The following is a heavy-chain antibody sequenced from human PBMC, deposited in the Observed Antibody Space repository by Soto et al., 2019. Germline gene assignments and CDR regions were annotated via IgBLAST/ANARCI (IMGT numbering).Heavy chain of an antibody. V-gene: IGHV3-23*01. Sequence: PGGSLRLSCAASGFTFNNYAMNWVRQAPGRGLEWVSTISPSGDSTYYADSVKGRFTISRDNSKNTLYLQMNSLRAEDTAVYYCAKPPDSSGYYVYYYYGMDVWGQGTTVTVSS. D-gene: IGHD3-22*01. CDR2: ISPSGDST. CDR1: GFTFNNYA. J-gene: IGHJ6*02. CDR3: AKPPDSSGYYVYYYYGMDV.